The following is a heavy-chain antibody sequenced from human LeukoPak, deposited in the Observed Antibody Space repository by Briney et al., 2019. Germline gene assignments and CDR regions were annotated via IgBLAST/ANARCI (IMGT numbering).Heavy chain of an antibody. CDR2: IYYSGST. Sequence: SETLSLTCTVSGGSISSSSYYWGWIRQPPGKGLEWIGSIYYSGSTYYNPSLKSRVTISVDTSKNQFSLKLSSVTAADTAVYYCARLVMRADLPEYWGQGTLVTVSS. CDR1: GGSISSSSYY. CDR3: ARLVMRADLPEY. J-gene: IGHJ4*02. D-gene: IGHD4-23*01. V-gene: IGHV4-39*01.